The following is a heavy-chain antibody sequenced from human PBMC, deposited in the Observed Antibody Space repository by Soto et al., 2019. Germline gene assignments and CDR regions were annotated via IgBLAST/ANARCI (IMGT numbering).Heavy chain of an antibody. J-gene: IGHJ4*02. CDR3: ARMRIAVAPVEFDY. Sequence: SETLSLTCTVSGGSVSSGSYYWSWIRQPPGKGLEWIGYIYYSGSTNYNPSLKSRVTISVDTSKNQFSLKLSSVTAADTAVYYCARMRIAVAPVEFDYWGQGTLVTVSS. D-gene: IGHD6-19*01. CDR2: IYYSGST. CDR1: GGSVSSGSYY. V-gene: IGHV4-61*01.